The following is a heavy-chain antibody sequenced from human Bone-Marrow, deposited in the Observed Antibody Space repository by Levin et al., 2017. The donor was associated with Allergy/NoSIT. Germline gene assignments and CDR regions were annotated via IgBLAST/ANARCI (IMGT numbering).Heavy chain of an antibody. D-gene: IGHD3-3*01. Sequence: SLKISCAASGYTFDDYAMHWVRQAPGKGLEWVSGISWNSGSIGYADSVKGRFTISRDNAKNSLYLQMNSLRAEDTALYYCAKGRGGPIVGVAVDYWGQGTLVTVSS. CDR2: ISWNSGSI. J-gene: IGHJ4*02. CDR3: AKGRGGPIVGVAVDY. V-gene: IGHV3-9*01. CDR1: GYTFDDYA.